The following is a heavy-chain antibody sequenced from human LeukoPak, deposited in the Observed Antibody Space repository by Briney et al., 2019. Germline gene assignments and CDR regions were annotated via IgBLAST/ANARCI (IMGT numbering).Heavy chain of an antibody. CDR2: INHSGST. V-gene: IGHV4-34*01. D-gene: IGHD1-26*01. Sequence: SETLSLTCAVYGGSFSGYYWSWLRQPPGKGLEWIGEINHSGSTNYNPSLKSRVTISVDTSKNQFSLKLSSVTAADTAVYYCARAPNSGSYHDYWGQGTLVTVSS. J-gene: IGHJ4*02. CDR3: ARAPNSGSYHDY. CDR1: GGSFSGYY.